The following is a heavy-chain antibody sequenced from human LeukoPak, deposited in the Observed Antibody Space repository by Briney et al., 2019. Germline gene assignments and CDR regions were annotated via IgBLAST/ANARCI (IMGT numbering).Heavy chain of an antibody. CDR2: IYYSGST. V-gene: IGHV4-59*11. CDR1: GGSISSHY. Sequence: SETLSLTCTVSGGSISSHYWSWIRQPPGKGLEWIGYIYYSGSTNYNPSLKSRVTISVDTSKNQFSLKLSSVTAADTAVYYCARGVVVPAAREYNWFDPWGQGTLVTVSS. CDR3: ARGVVVPAAREYNWFDP. D-gene: IGHD2-2*01. J-gene: IGHJ5*02.